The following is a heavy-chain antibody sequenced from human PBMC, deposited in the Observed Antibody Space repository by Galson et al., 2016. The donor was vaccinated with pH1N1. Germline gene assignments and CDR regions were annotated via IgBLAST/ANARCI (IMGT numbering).Heavy chain of an antibody. J-gene: IGHJ1*01. Sequence: LSCAASGFIFTNYWMHWVRQAPGRGLVWDARVNNDGSSANYADSVKGRFTLSRDNAKNTVFLEMSSLRAEDTGAYYCVRGRYCSGGSCYSPTAEYFQHWGLGTLLTVSS. CDR2: VNNDGSSA. CDR1: GFIFTNYW. CDR3: VRGRYCSGGSCYSPTAEYFQH. V-gene: IGHV3-74*01. D-gene: IGHD2-15*01.